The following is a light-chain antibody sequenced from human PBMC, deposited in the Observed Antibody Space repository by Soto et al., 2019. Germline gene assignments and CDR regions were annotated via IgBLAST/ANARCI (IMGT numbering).Light chain of an antibody. V-gene: IGKV3-15*01. Sequence: EIVMTQSPVTLSVSPGERATISCRASQSIGSSLAWYQQKPGQAPRLLIYGASTRATGVPARFSGSGSGTEFTLTISSLQSEDFAVYYCQQYSYWYTFGQGTNLEI. CDR1: QSIGSS. J-gene: IGKJ2*01. CDR2: GAS. CDR3: QQYSYWYT.